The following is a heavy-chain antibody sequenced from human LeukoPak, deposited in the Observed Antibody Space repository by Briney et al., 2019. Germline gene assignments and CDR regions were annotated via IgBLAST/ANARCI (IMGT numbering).Heavy chain of an antibody. CDR3: AKVLRGVIVYDY. D-gene: IGHD3-10*01. J-gene: IGHJ4*02. CDR2: ITGTGDYT. Sequence: GGSRRLSCSASGFAFSTSAMSWVRQAPGKGLEWVSTITGTGDYTEYADSVKGRFTISRDNSKNTLFLQMSSLRADDTDFYYCAKVLRGVIVYDYWGQGTLVTVSS. CDR1: GFAFSTSA. V-gene: IGHV3-23*01.